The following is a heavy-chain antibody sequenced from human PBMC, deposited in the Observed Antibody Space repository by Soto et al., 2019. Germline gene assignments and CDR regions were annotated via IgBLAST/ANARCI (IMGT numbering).Heavy chain of an antibody. CDR2: IYWDDTQ. Sequence: QITLKESGPALAKPSQTLTLTCALSGFSVSSSGVGVSWIRQPPGKALEWLALIYWDDTQNYRPSLKRRLAITRDTSRSQVVLTMTNMDHMDTGTYFCAHGADGYCDRWGQGNLVTVSS. J-gene: IGHJ4*02. V-gene: IGHV2-5*02. CDR3: AHGADGYCDR. CDR1: GFSVSSSGVG.